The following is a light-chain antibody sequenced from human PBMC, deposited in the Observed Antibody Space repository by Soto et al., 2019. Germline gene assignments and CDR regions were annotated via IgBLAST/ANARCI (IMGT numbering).Light chain of an antibody. CDR2: GAS. CDR1: QSVSSN. CDR3: QQYGSSST. V-gene: IGKV3-20*01. Sequence: EIVMTQYPATLSVYPGERATLSCRASQSVSSNLAWYQQKPGQAPRLLIYGASSRPTGIPDRFSGSGSGTDFTLTISRLEPEDFAVYYCQQYGSSSTVGQGTRLEIK. J-gene: IGKJ5*01.